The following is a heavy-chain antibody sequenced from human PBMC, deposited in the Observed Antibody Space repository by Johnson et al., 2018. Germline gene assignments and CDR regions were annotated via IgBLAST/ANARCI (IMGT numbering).Heavy chain of an antibody. J-gene: IGHJ6*03. V-gene: IGHV3-9*01. CDR2: INWNSGSI. CDR3: AKDGGSWTHYYYYMDV. Sequence: VQLVESGGGLVQPGGSLRLSCAASGFTFDYYAMHWVRQGPEKGLEWVSSINWNSGSIDYADSVKGRFTISRDNAKSSLYLQMNSLSVEDTAWYYCAKDGGSWTHYYYYMDVWCQGTPVTVSS. CDR1: GFTFDYYA. D-gene: IGHD1-26*01.